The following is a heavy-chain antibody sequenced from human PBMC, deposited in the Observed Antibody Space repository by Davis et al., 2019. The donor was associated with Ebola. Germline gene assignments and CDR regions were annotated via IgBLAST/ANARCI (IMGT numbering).Heavy chain of an antibody. V-gene: IGHV1-2*02. CDR2: INPNSGGT. CDR3: ARDEPTAMPYGDYDSRFDY. CDR1: GYTFTGYY. D-gene: IGHD4-17*01. Sequence: ASVKVSCKASGYTFTGYYMHWVRQAPGQGLEWMGWINPNSGGTNYAQKLQGRVTMTTDTSTSTAYMELRSLRSDDTAVYYCARDEPTAMPYGDYDSRFDYWGQGTLVTVSS. J-gene: IGHJ4*02.